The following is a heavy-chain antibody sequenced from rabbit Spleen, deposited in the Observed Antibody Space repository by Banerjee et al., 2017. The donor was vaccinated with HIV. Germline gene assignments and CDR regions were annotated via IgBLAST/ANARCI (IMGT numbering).Heavy chain of an antibody. CDR2: IDAGVKGTT. Sequence: QSLEESGGDLVKPGASLTLTCTASGVSFSVSSYMCWVRQAPGKGLEWIACIDAGVKGTTYYASWAKGRFAVSKTSPTTVTLQMTSLTAADMATYFCARDGSGWGANFNLWGQGTLVTVS. V-gene: IGHV1S40*01. CDR1: GVSFSVSSY. J-gene: IGHJ4*01. CDR3: ARDGSGWGANFNL. D-gene: IGHD4-1*01.